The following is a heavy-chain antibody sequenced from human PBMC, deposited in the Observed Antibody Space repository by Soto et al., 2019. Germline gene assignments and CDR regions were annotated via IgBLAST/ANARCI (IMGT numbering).Heavy chain of an antibody. CDR3: ASGLLPGYFDY. CDR1: GFTFSSYW. Sequence: GGSLRLSCAASGFTFSSYWMSWVRQAPGKGLEWVANIKQDGSEKYYVDSVKGRFTISRDNAKNSLYLQMNSLRAEDTAVYYCASGLLPGYFDYWGQGTLVTVSS. D-gene: IGHD2-21*01. CDR2: IKQDGSEK. V-gene: IGHV3-7*01. J-gene: IGHJ4*02.